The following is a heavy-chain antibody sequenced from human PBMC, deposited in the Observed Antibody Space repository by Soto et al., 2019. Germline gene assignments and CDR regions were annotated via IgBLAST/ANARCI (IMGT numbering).Heavy chain of an antibody. CDR1: GFTFDDYT. J-gene: IGHJ4*02. CDR2: INTDGSST. Sequence: GGSLRLSCAASGFTFDDYTMHWVRQAPGKGLEWVSRINTDGSSTTYADSVQGRFTISRDNAKNTLYLQMNSLSVEDTAVYYCARGWPQSASGSHLAYWGQGTLVTVSS. V-gene: IGHV3-74*01. D-gene: IGHD3-10*01. CDR3: ARGWPQSASGSHLAY.